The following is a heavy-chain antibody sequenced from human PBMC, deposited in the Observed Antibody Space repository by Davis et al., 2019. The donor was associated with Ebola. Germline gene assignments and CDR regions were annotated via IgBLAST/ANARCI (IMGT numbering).Heavy chain of an antibody. D-gene: IGHD3-22*01. J-gene: IGHJ4*02. CDR1: GGSISSSNW. Sequence: SETLSLTCAVSGGSISSSNWWSWVRQPPGKGLEWIGYIYYSGSTNYNPSLKSRVTISVDTSKNQFSLKLRSVTAADTAVYYCASAYDSSGYYWIYFDYWGQGTLVTVSS. CDR2: IYYSGST. CDR3: ASAYDSSGYYWIYFDY. V-gene: IGHV4-4*02.